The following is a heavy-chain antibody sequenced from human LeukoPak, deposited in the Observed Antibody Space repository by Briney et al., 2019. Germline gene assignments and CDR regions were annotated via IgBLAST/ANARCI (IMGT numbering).Heavy chain of an antibody. CDR2: IYYSGST. J-gene: IGHJ6*03. Sequence: SETLSLTCTVSGGSISSSSYYWGWIRQPPGKGLEWIGSIYYSGSTYYNPSLKSRVTMSVDTSKNQFSLKLSSVTAADTAVYYCAREKVEETYYYYMDVWGKGTTVTVSS. CDR1: GGSISSSSYY. CDR3: AREKVEETYYYYMDV. V-gene: IGHV4-39*07.